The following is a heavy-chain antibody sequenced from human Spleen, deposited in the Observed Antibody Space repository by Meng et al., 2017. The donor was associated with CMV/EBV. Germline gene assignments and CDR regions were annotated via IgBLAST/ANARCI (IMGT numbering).Heavy chain of an antibody. CDR3: ARERIAVAGGPLDY. J-gene: IGHJ4*02. CDR1: GFTFSDYY. V-gene: IGHV3-11*04. Sequence: GGSLRLSCAASGFTFSDYYMSWIRQAPGKGLEWVSSVSSSGSNIYYADSVYGRFTISRDNGKNSLFLQMSSLRAEDTAVYYCARERIAVAGGPLDYWGQGTLVTVSS. D-gene: IGHD6-19*01. CDR2: VSSSGSNI.